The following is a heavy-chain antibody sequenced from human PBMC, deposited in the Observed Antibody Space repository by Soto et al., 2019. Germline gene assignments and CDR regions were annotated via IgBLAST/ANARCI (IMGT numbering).Heavy chain of an antibody. V-gene: IGHV4-59*01. CDR2: IYYSGST. CDR1: GGSISSYY. Sequence: SETLSLSCTVSGGSISSYYWSWIRQPPGKGLEWIGYIYYSGSTNYNPSLKSRVTISVDTSKNQFSLKLSSVTAADTAVYYCARDKYSSGWYEVSLDYYYYMDGRCKGTTVTV. CDR3: ARDKYSSGWYEVSLDYYYYMDG. D-gene: IGHD6-19*01. J-gene: IGHJ6*03.